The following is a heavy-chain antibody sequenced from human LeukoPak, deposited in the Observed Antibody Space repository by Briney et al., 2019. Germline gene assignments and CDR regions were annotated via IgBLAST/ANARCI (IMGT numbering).Heavy chain of an antibody. V-gene: IGHV4-39*01. Sequence: PSETLSLTCTVSGGSISSSNYYWAWIRQPPGKGLEWIGSIYYSGSTYYNPSLKSRVTISVDTSENQFSLKLTSVTAADTAVYFCSSEYSGLSKRGWGQGTLVTVSS. J-gene: IGHJ4*02. D-gene: IGHD1-26*01. CDR1: GGSISSSNYY. CDR2: IYYSGST. CDR3: SSEYSGLSKRG.